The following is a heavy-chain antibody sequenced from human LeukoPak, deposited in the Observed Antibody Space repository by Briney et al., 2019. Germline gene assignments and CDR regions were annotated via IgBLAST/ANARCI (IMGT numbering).Heavy chain of an antibody. Sequence: ASVTVSCKASGYTFTSYDINWVRQATGQGLEWVGWMNPNSGKTGYAQNFQGRVTITRNTSISTAYMELNSLRSEDTAVYYCATGHLNCAGDCYYNMDVWGKGTTVTVSS. CDR2: MNPNSGKT. CDR3: ATGHLNCAGDCYYNMDV. D-gene: IGHD2-21*01. J-gene: IGHJ6*03. V-gene: IGHV1-8*03. CDR1: GYTFTSYD.